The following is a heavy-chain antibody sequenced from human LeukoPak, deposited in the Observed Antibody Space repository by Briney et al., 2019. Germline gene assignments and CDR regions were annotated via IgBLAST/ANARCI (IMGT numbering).Heavy chain of an antibody. D-gene: IGHD4-23*01. Sequence: ASVKVSCKVPGYTFIGYYIHWVRQAPGQGLEWMGWINPNSGATNYAQKFQGRVTMTRDRSISTAYMELNWLTSDDTAVYYCTRETGGSTLVTLPSDNWGQGTPVTVSS. CDR2: INPNSGAT. CDR1: GYTFIGYY. CDR3: TRETGGSTLVTLPSDN. V-gene: IGHV1-2*02. J-gene: IGHJ4*02.